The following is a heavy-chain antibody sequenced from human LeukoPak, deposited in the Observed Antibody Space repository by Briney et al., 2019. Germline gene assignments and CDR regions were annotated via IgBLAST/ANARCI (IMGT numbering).Heavy chain of an antibody. CDR3: ARAGYDFWSGYYV. Sequence: GASVKVSCKASGYTFTGYYMHWVRQAPGQGLEWMGWINPNSGGTNYAQKFQGRVTMTRDTSISTAYMELSRLRSDDTAVYYCARAGYDFWSGYYVWGQGTLVTVSS. CDR1: GYTFTGYY. D-gene: IGHD3-3*01. CDR2: INPNSGGT. J-gene: IGHJ4*02. V-gene: IGHV1-2*02.